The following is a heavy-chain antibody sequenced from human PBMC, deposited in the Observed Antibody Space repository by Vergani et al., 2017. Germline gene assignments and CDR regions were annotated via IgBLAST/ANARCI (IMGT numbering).Heavy chain of an antibody. CDR1: GFRFSSYG. CDR3: AKDYGDYFDY. J-gene: IGHJ4*02. D-gene: IGHD4-17*01. CDR2: IWYDGSNK. V-gene: IGHV3-33*06. Sequence: QVQLVESGGGVVQPGRSLRLSCAASGFRFSSYGMNWVRQAPGKGLEWVAVIWYDGSNKYYADSVKGRFTISRDNSQNTVNLQMNSLRAEDTAVYYCAKDYGDYFDYWGQGTLVTVSS.